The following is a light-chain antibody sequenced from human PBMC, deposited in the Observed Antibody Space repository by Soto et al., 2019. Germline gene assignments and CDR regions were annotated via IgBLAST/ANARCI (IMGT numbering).Light chain of an antibody. J-gene: IGKJ4*01. CDR1: QSLLYDNGYIY. V-gene: IGKV2-28*01. CDR3: VQTLQTPRT. Sequence: DIVMTQSPLSLPVTPGEPASISCRSSQSLLYDNGYIYLDWYLQKPGRSPQLLIYLGSNRASGVADRFSGSVSGTEFALEISRVEAEDVGLYYCVQTLQTPRTFGGGTKVEIK. CDR2: LGS.